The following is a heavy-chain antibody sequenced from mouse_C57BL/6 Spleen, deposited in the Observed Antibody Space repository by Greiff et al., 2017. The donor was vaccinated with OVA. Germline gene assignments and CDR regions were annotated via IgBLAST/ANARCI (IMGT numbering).Heavy chain of an antibody. Sequence: VQLQQSGAELVRPGASVKLSCTASGFNIKDDYMHWVKQRPEQGLEWIGWIDPENGDTEYASKFQGKATITADTSSNTAYLQLSSLTSEDTAVYYCATCNNTIRWFAYWGQGTLVTVSA. J-gene: IGHJ3*01. CDR1: GFNIKDDY. D-gene: IGHD1-1*02. CDR3: ATCNNTIRWFAY. CDR2: IDPENGDT. V-gene: IGHV14-4*01.